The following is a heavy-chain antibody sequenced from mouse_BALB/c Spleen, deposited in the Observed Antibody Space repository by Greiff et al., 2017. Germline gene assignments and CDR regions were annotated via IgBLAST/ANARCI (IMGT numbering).Heavy chain of an antibody. J-gene: IGHJ2*01. D-gene: IGHD3-2*01. CDR3: AREGGTARARFDY. Sequence: EVMLVESGGGLVQPGGSLKLSCAASGFTFSSYGMSWVRQTPDKRLELVATINSNGGSTYYPDSVKGRFTISRDNAKNTLYLQMSSLKSEDTAMYYWAREGGTARARFDYWGQGTTLTVSS. CDR1: GFTFSSYG. V-gene: IGHV5-6-3*01. CDR2: INSNGGST.